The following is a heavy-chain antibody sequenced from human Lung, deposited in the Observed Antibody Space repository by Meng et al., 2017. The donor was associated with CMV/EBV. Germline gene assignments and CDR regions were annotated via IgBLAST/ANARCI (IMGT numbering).Heavy chain of an antibody. D-gene: IGHD2-2*01. CDR2: IKQDESEK. Sequence: GEXXKISCAASGFTFSSYWMSWVRQAPGKGLEWVANIKQDESEKYYVDSVKGRFTISRDNAKNSLYLQMNSLRAEDTAVYYCARDPRGINIVVVHNGMDVWXQGTTVTVSS. CDR3: ARDPRGINIVVVHNGMDV. V-gene: IGHV3-7*01. J-gene: IGHJ6*02. CDR1: GFTFSSYW.